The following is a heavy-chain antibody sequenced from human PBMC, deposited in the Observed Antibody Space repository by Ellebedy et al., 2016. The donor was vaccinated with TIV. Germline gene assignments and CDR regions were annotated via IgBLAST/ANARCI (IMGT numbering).Heavy chain of an antibody. V-gene: IGHV4-59*08. CDR1: GASISSYY. CDR3: ARLRYYDFWSGHSTHFDY. CDR2: IYYIGST. J-gene: IGHJ4*02. D-gene: IGHD3-3*01. Sequence: SETLSLTCNVSGASISSYYWNWIRQSPGKGLEWIGYIYYIGSTNYNPSLKSRVTISVDTSKNQLSLKLSSVTAADTAVYYCARLRYYDFWSGHSTHFDYWGQGTLVTVSS.